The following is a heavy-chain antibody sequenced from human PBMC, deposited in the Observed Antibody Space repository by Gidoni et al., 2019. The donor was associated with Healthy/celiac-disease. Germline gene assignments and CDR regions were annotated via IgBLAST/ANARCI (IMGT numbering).Heavy chain of an antibody. J-gene: IGHJ4*02. D-gene: IGHD6-13*01. Sequence: EVQLVESGGGLVKPGGSLRLSCAASGFTFRNAWMSWVRQAPGKGLEWVGRIKSKTDGGTTDYAAPVKGRFTISRDDSKNTLYLQMNSLKTEDTAVYYCTTVISGFTLGSSWWEYYFDYWGQGTLVTVSS. CDR2: IKSKTDGGTT. CDR3: TTVISGFTLGSSWWEYYFDY. V-gene: IGHV3-15*01. CDR1: GFTFRNAW.